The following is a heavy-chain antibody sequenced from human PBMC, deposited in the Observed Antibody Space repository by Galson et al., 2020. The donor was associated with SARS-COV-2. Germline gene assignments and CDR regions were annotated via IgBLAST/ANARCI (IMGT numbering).Heavy chain of an antibody. CDR3: MATRAY. J-gene: IGHJ4*02. Sequence: GGSPRLSCAASGFTFSTYWMHWVRQAPGKGLMWVSRLNSDGNSTSYAASVKGRFTISRDNAKNTLYLRMNSLRVEDTAVYYCMATRAYWGQGILVTVSS. V-gene: IGHV3-74*01. CDR1: GFTFSTYW. D-gene: IGHD1-26*01. CDR2: LNSDGNST.